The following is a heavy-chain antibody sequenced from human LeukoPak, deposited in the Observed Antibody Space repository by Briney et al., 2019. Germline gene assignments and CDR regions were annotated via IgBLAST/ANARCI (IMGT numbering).Heavy chain of an antibody. CDR3: ARITGTPTHFDY. CDR1: GGSIITNSYY. V-gene: IGHV4-39*01. Sequence: SETLSLTCAVSGGSIITNSYYWAWIRQPPGKGLEWIGTIFHSGSIYSNPSLKSRVTISVDTSKNQFSLRLSSVTAADTAVYSCARITGTPTHFDYWGQGTLVTVSS. J-gene: IGHJ4*02. CDR2: IFHSGSI. D-gene: IGHD1-20*01.